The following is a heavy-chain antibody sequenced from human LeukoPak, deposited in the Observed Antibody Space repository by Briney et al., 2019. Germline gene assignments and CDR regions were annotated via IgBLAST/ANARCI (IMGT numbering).Heavy chain of an antibody. CDR1: GYTFTSYG. V-gene: IGHV1-18*01. Sequence: ASVKVSCKASGYTFTSYGISWVRQAPGQGLEWMGWISAYNGNTNYAQKFQGRVTMTRNTSISTAYMELSSLRSEDTAVYYCARGGVVVAATTLNYWGQGTLVTVSS. CDR3: ARGGVVVAATTLNY. CDR2: ISAYNGNT. D-gene: IGHD2-15*01. J-gene: IGHJ4*02.